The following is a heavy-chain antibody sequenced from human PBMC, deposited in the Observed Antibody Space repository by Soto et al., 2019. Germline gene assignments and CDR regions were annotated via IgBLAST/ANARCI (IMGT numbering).Heavy chain of an antibody. CDR2: IYHSGST. J-gene: IGHJ4*02. Sequence: SETLSLTCAVSGYPISSEYYCGWHRQPTGKGLEWIGSIYHSGSTYYNPSLKSRVTTSVDTAKNQFSLKLSSVTAADTALYYCARDPGSYGPPEFDYWGQGTLVTVSP. D-gene: IGHD5-18*01. V-gene: IGHV4-38-2*02. CDR3: ARDPGSYGPPEFDY. CDR1: GYPISSEYY.